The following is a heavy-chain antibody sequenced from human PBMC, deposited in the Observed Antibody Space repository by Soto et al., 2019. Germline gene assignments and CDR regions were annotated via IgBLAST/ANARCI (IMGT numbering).Heavy chain of an antibody. V-gene: IGHV3-23*01. CDR3: AKNQGVELVPLATVDWFDP. Sequence: EVVLLESGGGLEQPGGSLRLSCAASGFIFENFGMSWVRQAPGKGLEWIFSISGSGFKKYYADSVKGRFTISRDNSMSTVYLELNNLSAEDTAVYHCAKNQGVELVPLATVDWFDPWGQGSVVTVSS. CDR2: ISGSGFKK. J-gene: IGHJ5*02. CDR1: GFIFENFG. D-gene: IGHD1-26*01.